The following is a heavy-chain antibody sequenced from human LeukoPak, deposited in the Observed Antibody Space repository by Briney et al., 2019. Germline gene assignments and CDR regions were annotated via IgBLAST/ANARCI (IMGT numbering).Heavy chain of an antibody. CDR2: ISGLSSYI. D-gene: IGHD3-3*01. Sequence: GWSLRLPCAASGFTFSSHGMNWVRQAPGKWLEWVSSISGLSSYIYYADSVKGRFTISRDNAKNSLYLQMNSLRAEDTAVYYCAKVNNDLNGMDVWGQGTTVTVSS. V-gene: IGHV3-21*06. CDR3: AKVNNDLNGMDV. J-gene: IGHJ6*02. CDR1: GFTFSSHG.